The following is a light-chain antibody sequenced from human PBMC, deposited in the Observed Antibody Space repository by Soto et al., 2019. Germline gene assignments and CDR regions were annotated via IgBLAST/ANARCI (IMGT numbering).Light chain of an antibody. CDR3: QQLNSYPWT. J-gene: IGKJ1*01. CDR2: AAS. V-gene: IGKV1-9*01. Sequence: IHLTQSPSSLSASVGDRVTITCRASQGISSYLAWYQQKPGKAPKLLIYAASTLQSGVPSRFSGSGSGTDFTLTISSLQPEDFATYYCQQLNSYPWTFGQGTKVEIK. CDR1: QGISSY.